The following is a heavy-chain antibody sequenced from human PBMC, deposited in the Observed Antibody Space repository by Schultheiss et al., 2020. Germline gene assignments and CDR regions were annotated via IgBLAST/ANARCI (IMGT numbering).Heavy chain of an antibody. CDR2: IYYSGST. CDR1: GGSISSSNW. Sequence: SETLSLTCAVSGGSISSSNWWSWVRQPPGKGLEWIGSIYYSGSTYYNPSLKSRVTISVDTSKNQFSLKLSSVTAADTAVYYCARLISRNWFDPWGQGTMVTVSS. CDR3: ARLISRNWFDP. V-gene: IGHV4-4*02. J-gene: IGHJ5*02.